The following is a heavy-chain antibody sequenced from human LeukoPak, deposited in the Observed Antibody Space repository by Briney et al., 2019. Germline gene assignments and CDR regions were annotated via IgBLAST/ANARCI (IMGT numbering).Heavy chain of an antibody. CDR2: IKPDGSEK. Sequence: GGSLRLSCAASGFTFSNYWMSWVRQAPGKGLEWVANIKPDGSEKYYVDSVKGRFSISRDNVRNALYLKMNSLRAGDTALYYCARGDFWSGDYTDAFDVWGQGTMVTVSS. V-gene: IGHV3-7*04. CDR1: GFTFSNYW. J-gene: IGHJ3*01. CDR3: ARGDFWSGDYTDAFDV. D-gene: IGHD3-3*01.